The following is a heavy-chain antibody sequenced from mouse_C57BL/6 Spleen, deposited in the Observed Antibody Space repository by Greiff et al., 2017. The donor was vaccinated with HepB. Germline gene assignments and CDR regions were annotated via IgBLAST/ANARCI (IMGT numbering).Heavy chain of an antibody. CDR2: ISSGSSTI. V-gene: IGHV5-17*01. CDR3: ARGGKSYAMDY. Sequence: EVKLVESGGGLVKPGGSLKLSCAASGFTFSDYGMHWVRQAPEKGLEWVAYISSGSSTIYYADTVKGRFTISRDNAKNTLFLQMTSLRSEDTAMYYCARGGKSYAMDYWGQGTSVTVSS. CDR1: GFTFSDYG. D-gene: IGHD2-1*01. J-gene: IGHJ4*01.